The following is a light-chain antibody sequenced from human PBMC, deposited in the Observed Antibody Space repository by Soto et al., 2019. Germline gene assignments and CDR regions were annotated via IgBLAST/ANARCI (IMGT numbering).Light chain of an antibody. CDR1: QSVSSN. Sequence: EIVMTQSPATLSVSPGERATLSCRASQSVSSNLAWYQQKPGQAPRLLIYGASTRATGIPARFSGSGSGTEFTLTISSLQSEDFAVYYCQQYNNWTPETFGQGPKVEIK. CDR2: GAS. V-gene: IGKV3-15*01. CDR3: QQYNNWTPET. J-gene: IGKJ1*01.